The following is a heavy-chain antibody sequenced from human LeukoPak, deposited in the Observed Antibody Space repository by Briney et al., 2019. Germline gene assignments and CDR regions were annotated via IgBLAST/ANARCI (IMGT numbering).Heavy chain of an antibody. V-gene: IGHV3-11*06. J-gene: IGHJ4*02. D-gene: IGHD3-10*01. CDR2: ISSSSSYT. CDR3: ARPSTMVRGVINPFDY. CDR1: GFTFSDYY. Sequence: PGGSLRLSCAASGFTFSDYYMSWIRQAPGKGLEWVSYISSSSSYTNYADSEKGRFTISRDNAKNSLYLQMNSLRAEDTAVYYCARPSTMVRGVINPFDYWGQGTLVTVSS.